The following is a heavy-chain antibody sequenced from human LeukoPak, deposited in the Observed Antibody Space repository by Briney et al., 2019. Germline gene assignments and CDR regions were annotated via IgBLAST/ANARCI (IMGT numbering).Heavy chain of an antibody. V-gene: IGHV3-21*01. J-gene: IGHJ4*02. Sequence: GGSLRLSCAASGFTLSSYSMNWVRQAPGKGLEWVSAISGSSIYIYYADSVKGRFTISRDNAKNSLYLQMNSLRAEDTAVYYCARDSYYDSSGYYYFEYWGQGTLVTVSS. CDR2: ISGSSIYI. D-gene: IGHD3-22*01. CDR1: GFTLSSYS. CDR3: ARDSYYDSSGYYYFEY.